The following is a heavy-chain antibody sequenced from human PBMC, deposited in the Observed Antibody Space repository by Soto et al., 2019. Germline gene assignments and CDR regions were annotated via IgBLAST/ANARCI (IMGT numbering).Heavy chain of an antibody. Sequence: GGSLRLSCAGSGFTFSNYAMSWVRQAPGKGLAWVSAISGSGGSTYYADSVKGRFTISRDNSKNTLYLQMNSLRAEDTALYYCAKVPVGATGRFDYWGQGTLVTVSS. CDR2: ISGSGGST. J-gene: IGHJ4*02. CDR3: AKVPVGATGRFDY. D-gene: IGHD1-26*01. V-gene: IGHV3-23*01. CDR1: GFTFSNYA.